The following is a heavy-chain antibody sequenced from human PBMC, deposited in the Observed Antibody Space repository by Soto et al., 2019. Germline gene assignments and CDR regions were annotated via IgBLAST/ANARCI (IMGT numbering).Heavy chain of an antibody. V-gene: IGHV1-24*01. Sequence: AASGKVSCKVSGYTLSKIYVHWVRQAPGKGPEWMGGFDPEDGETIYAQKFQGRITMTEDTSTDTAYMELSSLRSEDMAEYYCTTYRFYGDDYWGQGTLVTVSS. J-gene: IGHJ4*02. D-gene: IGHD3-16*02. CDR2: FDPEDGET. CDR3: TTYRFYGDDY. CDR1: GYTLSKIY.